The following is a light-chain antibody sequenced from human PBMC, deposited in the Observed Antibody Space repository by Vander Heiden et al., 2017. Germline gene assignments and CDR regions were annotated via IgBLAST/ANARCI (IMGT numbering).Light chain of an antibody. CDR3: QQDGSSPLT. J-gene: IGKJ4*01. Sequence: EIVLTQSPGTLSLSPGERATLSCRASQSVSSSYLAWYQQKPGQAPRLLIYGASSRATGIPDRFSGSGSGTDFTLTISRLEPEDFAVYYCQQDGSSPLTFGGGTKVEIQ. CDR2: GAS. CDR1: QSVSSSY. V-gene: IGKV3-20*01.